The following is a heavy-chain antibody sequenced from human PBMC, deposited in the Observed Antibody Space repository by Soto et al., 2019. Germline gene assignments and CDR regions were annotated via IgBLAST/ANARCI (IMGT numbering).Heavy chain of an antibody. CDR1: GFTFGDYA. Sequence: SLRLSCTASGFTFGDYAMSWFRQAPGKGLEWVGFIRSKAYGGTTEYAASVKGRFTISRDDSKSIAYLQMNSLKTEDTAVYYCAKDIFGGLPRPGPHCMDVWGQRTTVTVSS. J-gene: IGHJ6*02. D-gene: IGHD3-10*02. V-gene: IGHV3-49*03. CDR3: AKDIFGGLPRPGPHCMDV. CDR2: IRSKAYGGTT.